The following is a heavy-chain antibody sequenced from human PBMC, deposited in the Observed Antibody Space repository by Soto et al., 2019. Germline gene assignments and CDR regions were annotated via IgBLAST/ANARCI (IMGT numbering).Heavy chain of an antibody. Sequence: QVQLQESGPRLVKTSETLSLTCSVSGVSIGRHFWSWIRQAPGKGPELVGYIYHTVNTNYNPALKSRVTISMDTSKNQLSLQLTSVTAADTAVYYCARLQYTVVTALDIWGQGTMVTVSS. CDR3: ARLQYTVVTALDI. J-gene: IGHJ3*02. CDR2: IYHTVNT. V-gene: IGHV4-59*11. D-gene: IGHD2-15*01. CDR1: GVSIGRHF.